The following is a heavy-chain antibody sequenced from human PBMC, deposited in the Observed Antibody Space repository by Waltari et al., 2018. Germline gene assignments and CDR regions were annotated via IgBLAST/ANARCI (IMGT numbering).Heavy chain of an antibody. V-gene: IGHV3-23*04. CDR1: GFTFSSYA. CDR2: ISGSGGST. CDR3: APKKVGATSY. J-gene: IGHJ4*02. Sequence: EVQLVESGGGLVQPGESLRLSCSASGFTFSSYAMSWVRQPPGRGLEWVSAISGSGGSTYYADSVKGRFTISRDNSKNTLYLQMNSLRAEDTAVYYCAPKKVGATSYWGQGTLVTVSS. D-gene: IGHD1-26*01.